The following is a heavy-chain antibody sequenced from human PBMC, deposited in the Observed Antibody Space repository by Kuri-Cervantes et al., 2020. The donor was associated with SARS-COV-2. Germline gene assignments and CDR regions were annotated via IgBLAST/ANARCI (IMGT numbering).Heavy chain of an antibody. J-gene: IGHJ5*02. CDR1: GGSITDVGYS. D-gene: IGHD2-21*02. CDR3: ARGGSYCGADCYLP. CDR2: FDQSGYT. V-gene: IGHV4-30-2*01. Sequence: SETLSLTCAVSGGSITDVGYSWTWIRRPPWKGLEWIGYFDQSGYTYYIPSLKSRATISVDRSTNSFSLKLSSVTAADTAVYYCARGGSYCGADCYLPWGQGTLVTVSS.